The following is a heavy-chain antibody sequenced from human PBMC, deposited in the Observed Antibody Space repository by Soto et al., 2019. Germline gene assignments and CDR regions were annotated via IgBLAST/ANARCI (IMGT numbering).Heavy chain of an antibody. J-gene: IGHJ6*02. CDR2: IYYSGST. CDR1: GGSISSYY. D-gene: IGHD2-15*01. Sequence: SETLSLTCTVSGGSISSYYWSWIRQPPGKGLEWIGYIYYSGSTNYNPSLKSRVTISVDTSKNQFSLKLSSVTAADTAVYYCARDDTVVTPKYYYYYGMDVRGQGTTVTVSS. CDR3: ARDDTVVTPKYYYYYGMDV. V-gene: IGHV4-59*01.